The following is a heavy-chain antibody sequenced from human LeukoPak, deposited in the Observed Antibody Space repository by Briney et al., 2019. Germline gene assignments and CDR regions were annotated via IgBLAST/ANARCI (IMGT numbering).Heavy chain of an antibody. J-gene: IGHJ4*02. V-gene: IGHV4-39*07. CDR3: ARWESGWYGRYYFDY. CDR1: GGSISSSSYY. Sequence: SETLSLTCTVSGGSISSSSYYWGWIRQPPGKGLEWIGSIYYSGSTYYNPSLKSRVTISVDTSKNQFSLKLSSVTAADTAVYYCARWESGWYGRYYFDYWGQGTLVTVSS. D-gene: IGHD6-19*01. CDR2: IYYSGST.